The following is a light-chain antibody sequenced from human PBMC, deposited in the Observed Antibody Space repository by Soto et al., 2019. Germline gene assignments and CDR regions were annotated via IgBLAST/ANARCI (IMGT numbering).Light chain of an antibody. V-gene: IGLV2-14*01. Sequence: QSALTQPASVSGSPGQSITISCTGTSSDVGGYNYVSWYQQHPGKAPKLMIYEVSNRPSGVSNRFSVSKSGNTASLTISGLQAEDEADYYCSSYTSSSLPVFGGGTKLTVL. CDR3: SSYTSSSLPV. CDR1: SSDVGGYNY. CDR2: EVS. J-gene: IGLJ2*01.